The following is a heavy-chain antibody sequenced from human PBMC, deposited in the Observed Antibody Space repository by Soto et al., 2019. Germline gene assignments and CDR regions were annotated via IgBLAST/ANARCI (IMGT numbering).Heavy chain of an antibody. J-gene: IGHJ3*02. D-gene: IGHD3-22*01. V-gene: IGHV4-31*03. Sequence: SETLSLTCTVSGGSISSGGYYWSWIRQHPGKGLEWIGYIYYSGSTYYNPSLKSRVTISVDTSKNQFSLKLSSVTAADTAVYYCARVGDDSSGYYYLYAFDIWGQGTMVTVSS. CDR3: ARVGDDSSGYYYLYAFDI. CDR2: IYYSGST. CDR1: GGSISSGGYY.